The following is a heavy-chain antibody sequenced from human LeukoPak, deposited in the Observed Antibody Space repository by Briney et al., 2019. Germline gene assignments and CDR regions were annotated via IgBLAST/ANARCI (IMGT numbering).Heavy chain of an antibody. D-gene: IGHD4-11*01. J-gene: IGHJ4*02. CDR2: ISGSGGDT. CDR1: GFTFGSYT. Sequence: GGSLRLSCAASGFTFGSYTMTWVRQAPGKGLEWVSAISGSGGDTYYADSVKGRSTISRDNSKNTLFLQMNSLRAEDTAIYYCAKARYSNYDYFDYWGQGTLVTVSS. V-gene: IGHV3-23*01. CDR3: AKARYSNYDYFDY.